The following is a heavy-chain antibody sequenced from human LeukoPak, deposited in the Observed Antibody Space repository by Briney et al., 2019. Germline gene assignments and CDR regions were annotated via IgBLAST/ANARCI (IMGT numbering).Heavy chain of an antibody. D-gene: IGHD6-13*01. CDR2: IIPTFGTA. CDR3: ARGQQGAYYYYYMDV. J-gene: IGHJ6*03. V-gene: IGHV1-69*05. Sequence: SVKVSCKASGGTFSRYAISWVRQAPGQGLEWIGGIIPTFGTANYAQKFQGRVTITTDESTSTAYMELSSLRSEDTAVYYCARGQQGAYYYYYMDVWGKGTTVTVSS. CDR1: GGTFSRYA.